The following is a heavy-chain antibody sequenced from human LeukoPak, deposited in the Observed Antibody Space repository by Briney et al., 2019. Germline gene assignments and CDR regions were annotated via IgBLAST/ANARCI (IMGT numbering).Heavy chain of an antibody. V-gene: IGHV3-33*01. J-gene: IGHJ4*02. CDR1: GFTFSTYG. CDR3: ATEYDY. D-gene: IGHD2/OR15-2a*01. Sequence: GGSLRLSCAASGFTFSTYGMHWVRQAPGMGLEWVAVIWYDGSNKYYADSVKGRFTISRDNSKNTLYLQMNSLRAEDTAVYYCATEYDYWGQGTLVTVSS. CDR2: IWYDGSNK.